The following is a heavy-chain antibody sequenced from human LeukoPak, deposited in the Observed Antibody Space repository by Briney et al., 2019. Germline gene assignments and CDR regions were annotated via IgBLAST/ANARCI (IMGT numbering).Heavy chain of an antibody. V-gene: IGHV3-33*01. CDR2: IWYDGSNK. Sequence: GRPLRLSCAASGFTFSSYGMHWVRQAPGKGLEWVAVIWYDGSNKYYADSVKGRFTISRDNSKNTLYLQMNSLRAEDTAVYYCARDGARTHGGGDYWGQGTLVTVSS. D-gene: IGHD4-23*01. CDR3: ARDGARTHGGGDY. CDR1: GFTFSSYG. J-gene: IGHJ4*02.